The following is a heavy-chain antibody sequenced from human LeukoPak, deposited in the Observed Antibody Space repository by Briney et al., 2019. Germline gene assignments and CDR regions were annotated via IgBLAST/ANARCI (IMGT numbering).Heavy chain of an antibody. CDR1: GGSISSYY. D-gene: IGHD1-26*01. CDR2: IYYSGST. Sequence: PSETLSLTCTVSGGSISSYYWSWIRQPPGKGLEWIGYIYYSGSTNYNPSLKSRVTISVDTSKNQFSLKLSSVTAADTAVYYCARGHIVGATGDWFDPWGQGTLVTVSS. V-gene: IGHV4-59*01. J-gene: IGHJ5*02. CDR3: ARGHIVGATGDWFDP.